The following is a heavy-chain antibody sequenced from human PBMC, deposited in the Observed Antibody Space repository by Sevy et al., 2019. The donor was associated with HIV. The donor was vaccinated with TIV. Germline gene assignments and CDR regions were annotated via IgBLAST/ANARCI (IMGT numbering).Heavy chain of an antibody. CDR3: GRSGGYWDYGMDG. J-gene: IGHJ6*02. CDR1: GFTFSSYD. CDR2: IGSGGDA. D-gene: IGHD1-26*01. V-gene: IGHV3-13*01. Sequence: GGSLRLSCGASGFTFSSYDMHWVRQAAGKGLEWVSGIGSGGDAYYPGSGKGRFTISRENAKNSLYLQMNSLRAGDTGGYYCGRSGGYWDYGMDGWGQGTKVTGSS.